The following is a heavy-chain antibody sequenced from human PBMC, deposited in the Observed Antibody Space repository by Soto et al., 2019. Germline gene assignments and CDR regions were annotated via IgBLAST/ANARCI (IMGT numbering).Heavy chain of an antibody. Sequence: GGSLRLSCAASGFTFSSYAMSWVRQAPGKGLEWVSAISGSGGTTYYADSVKGRFSISRDNSKDTLYLQMNSLRAEDTAVYYCAKDRGAGYFTFDYWGQGTQVTVSS. CDR1: GFTFSSYA. CDR2: ISGSGGTT. J-gene: IGHJ4*02. V-gene: IGHV3-23*01. D-gene: IGHD3-9*01. CDR3: AKDRGAGYFTFDY.